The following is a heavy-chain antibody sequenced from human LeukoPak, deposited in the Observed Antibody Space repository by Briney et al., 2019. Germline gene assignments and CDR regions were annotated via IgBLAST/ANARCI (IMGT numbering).Heavy chain of an antibody. CDR2: INHSGST. D-gene: IGHD3-22*01. J-gene: IGHJ3*02. CDR3: ARHTPVIVVTYAFDI. V-gene: IGHV4-34*01. Sequence: SETLSLTCAVYGGSFSGYYWSWIRQPPGKGLEWIGEINHSGSTNYNPSLKSRVTISVDTSKNQFSLKLSSVTAADTAVYYCARHTPVIVVTYAFDIWGQGTMVTVSS. CDR1: GGSFSGYY.